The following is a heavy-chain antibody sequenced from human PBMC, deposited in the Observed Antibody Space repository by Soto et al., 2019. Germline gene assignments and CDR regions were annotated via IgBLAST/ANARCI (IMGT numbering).Heavy chain of an antibody. CDR1: GFTFSSYA. CDR3: ARYIPGVRYYGMDV. Sequence: GGSLRLSCAASGFTFSSYAMKWVRQAPGKGLEWVSLISESGTITYYADSVKGRFTISRDNSGNTLLLQMYSLRAEDTAVYYCARYIPGVRYYGMDVWGQGTTVTVSS. CDR2: ISESGTIT. D-gene: IGHD2-2*01. J-gene: IGHJ6*02. V-gene: IGHV3-23*01.